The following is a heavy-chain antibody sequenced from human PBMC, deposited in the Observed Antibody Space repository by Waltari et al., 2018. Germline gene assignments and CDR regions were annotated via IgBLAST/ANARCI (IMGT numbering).Heavy chain of an antibody. CDR1: GYSFTNSW. D-gene: IGHD4-4*01. J-gene: IGHJ4*02. CDR2: IYVGNSDT. Sequence: EVQLVQSGAEVKKPGESLRISCKGSGYSFTNSWIGWVRQMPGKDLEWMGTIYVGNSDTSYSPSFECQVTIAFDKSLSTAYLQCSSLKASDTAIYYCARRASTYYYFDYWGQGTLVTVSS. CDR3: ARRASTYYYFDY. V-gene: IGHV5-51*01.